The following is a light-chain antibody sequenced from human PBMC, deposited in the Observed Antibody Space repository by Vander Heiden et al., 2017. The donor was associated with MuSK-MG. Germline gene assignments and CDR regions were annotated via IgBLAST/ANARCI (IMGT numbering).Light chain of an antibody. CDR1: NKNY. Sequence: DIVMTQSPDSLAVSLGERATINNKNYLAWYQQKPGQPPKLLIYWASTRESGVPDRFSGSGSGTDFTLTISSLQAEDVAVYYCQQYDSTPPTFGQGTKVEIK. J-gene: IGKJ1*01. CDR3: QQYDSTPPT. CDR2: WAS. V-gene: IGKV4-1*01.